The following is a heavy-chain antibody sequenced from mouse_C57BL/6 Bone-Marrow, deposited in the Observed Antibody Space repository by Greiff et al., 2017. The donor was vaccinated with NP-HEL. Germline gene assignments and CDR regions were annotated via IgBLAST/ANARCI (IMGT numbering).Heavy chain of an antibody. J-gene: IGHJ3*01. D-gene: IGHD1-1*01. CDR2: INPYNGGT. CDR3: ASYYYGSGAWFAY. Sequence: EVKLVESGPVLVKPGASVKMSCKASGYTFTDYYMNWVKQSHGKSLEWIGVINPYNGGTSYNQKFKGKATLNVDKSSSTAYMELNSLTSEDSAVYYCASYYYGSGAWFAYWGQGTLVTVSA. V-gene: IGHV1-19*01. CDR1: GYTFTDYY.